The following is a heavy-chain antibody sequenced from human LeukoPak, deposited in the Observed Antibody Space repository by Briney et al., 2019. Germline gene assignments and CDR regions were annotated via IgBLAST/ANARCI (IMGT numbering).Heavy chain of an antibody. Sequence: GGSLRLSCAASGFTFSSSWMSWVRQAPGKGLEWVAHIKQDGSDKYYVDSVKGRFTISRDNAKNSLYLQLNSLRVEDAAMYYCARDVSVGPNAYYFDYWGQGTLVTVSS. D-gene: IGHD1-26*01. V-gene: IGHV3-7*01. CDR2: IKQDGSDK. CDR1: GFTFSSSW. CDR3: ARDVSVGPNAYYFDY. J-gene: IGHJ4*02.